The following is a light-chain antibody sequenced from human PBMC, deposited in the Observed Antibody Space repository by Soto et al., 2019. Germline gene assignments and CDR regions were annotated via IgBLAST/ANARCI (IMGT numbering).Light chain of an antibody. CDR1: QSISSW. J-gene: IGKJ1*01. CDR3: QQYNIYWT. Sequence: DIQMTQSPSTLSASVGDRVTITCRASQSISSWLAWYHQKPGKAPKLLIYGASSLQSGVPSRFSGSGSGTEFTLTISSLQPDDFATYYCQQYNIYWTFGQGTKVEIK. V-gene: IGKV1-5*01. CDR2: GAS.